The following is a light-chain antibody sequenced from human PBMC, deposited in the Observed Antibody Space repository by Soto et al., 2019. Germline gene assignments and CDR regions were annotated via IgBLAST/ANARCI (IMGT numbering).Light chain of an antibody. V-gene: IGKV3-20*01. CDR1: QSVSSSY. CDR3: LQHNSYPHT. J-gene: IGKJ4*01. CDR2: GAS. Sequence: EVVLTQSPGTLSLSPGERATLSCRASQSVSSSYLAWYQQKPGQAPRLLIYGASSRATGIPDRFSGSGSGTEFTLTISSLQPDDFATYYCLQHNSYPHTFGGGTKVDI.